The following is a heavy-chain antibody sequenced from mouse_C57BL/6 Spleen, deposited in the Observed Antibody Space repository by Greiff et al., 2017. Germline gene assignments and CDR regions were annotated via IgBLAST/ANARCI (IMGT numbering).Heavy chain of an antibody. D-gene: IGHD2-3*01. V-gene: IGHV1-61*01. CDR3: ARGWLLDY. Sequence: QVQLQQPGAELVRPGSSVKLSCTASGYTFTSSWMDWVKQRPGQGLEWIGNIYPSDSETHYNQKFKDKATLTVDKSSSTAYMQLSSLTSEDSAVYYCARGWLLDYWGQGTTLTVSS. CDR1: GYTFTSSW. J-gene: IGHJ2*01. CDR2: IYPSDSET.